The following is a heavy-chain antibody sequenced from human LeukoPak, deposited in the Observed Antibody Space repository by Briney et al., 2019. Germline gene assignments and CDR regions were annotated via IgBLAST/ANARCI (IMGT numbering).Heavy chain of an antibody. CDR3: AAGGDYSTPYGMDV. J-gene: IGHJ6*02. CDR2: IVVGSGNT. CDR1: GFTFTSSA. Sequence: TSAKVSCKASGFTFTSSAMQWVRQARGQRLEWIGWIVVGSGNTNYAKKFQERVTITRDMSTSTAYMELSSLRSEDTAVYYCAAGGDYSTPYGMDVWGQGTTVTVSS. V-gene: IGHV1-58*02. D-gene: IGHD4-17*01.